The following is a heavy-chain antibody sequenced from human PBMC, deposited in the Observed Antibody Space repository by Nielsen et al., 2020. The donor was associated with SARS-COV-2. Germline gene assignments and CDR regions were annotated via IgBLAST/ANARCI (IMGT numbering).Heavy chain of an antibody. V-gene: IGHV3-15*01. CDR3: VRQLWRGGYFDY. CDR2: IKSITDGGTT. CDR1: GFTFSNAW. Sequence: GGSLRLSCAASGFTFSNAWMSWVRQAPGKGLEWVGRIKSITDGGTTDYAAPVKGRFTISRDDSKNTLYLQMNSLKTEDTAVYYCVRQLWRGGYFDYWGQGTLVTVSS. J-gene: IGHJ4*02. D-gene: IGHD5-18*01.